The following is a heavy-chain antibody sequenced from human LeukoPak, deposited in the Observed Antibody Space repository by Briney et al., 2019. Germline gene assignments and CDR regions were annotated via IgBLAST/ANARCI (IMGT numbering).Heavy chain of an antibody. J-gene: IGHJ4*02. CDR1: GFTFSNHN. CDR2: ISGRGEAI. Sequence: PGGSLRLSCAASGFTFSNHNMDWVRQAPGKGLEWISYISGRGEAIFYADSVQGRFTISRDNAKNSIYLQMNGLTAEDTAVYFCATDSPERGYSYGPLDNYFDYWGQGTLVTVSS. D-gene: IGHD5-18*01. CDR3: ATDSPERGYSYGPLDNYFDY. V-gene: IGHV3-48*01.